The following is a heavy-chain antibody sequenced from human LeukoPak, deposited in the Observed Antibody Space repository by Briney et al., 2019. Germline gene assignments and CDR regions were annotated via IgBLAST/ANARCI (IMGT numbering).Heavy chain of an antibody. J-gene: IGHJ3*02. V-gene: IGHV3-21*01. CDR1: GFTLSSYA. CDR2: ISSSSSDI. CDR3: VTDYGGSSGAFDI. D-gene: IGHD4-23*01. Sequence: KPGGSLRLSCTVSGFTLSSYAMNWVRRAPGQGLEWVSSISSSSSDIYYTDSVKGRFTISRDNAKNSLYLQMNSLRAEDTAVYYCVTDYGGSSGAFDIWGQGTMVTVSS.